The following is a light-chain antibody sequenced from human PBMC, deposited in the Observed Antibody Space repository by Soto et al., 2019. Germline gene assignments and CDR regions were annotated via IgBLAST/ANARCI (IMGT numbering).Light chain of an antibody. V-gene: IGKV3-20*01. J-gene: IGKJ5*01. CDR3: QQYGSAPSIT. CDR1: QSVSSN. Sequence: EIVMTPSQATLSVSPGERATLSCSASQSVSSNLAWYQQKPGQSPRLLIYGASNRATGIPARFSGSGSGTDFTLTISRLEPEDFAVYYCQQYGSAPSITFGQGTRLE. CDR2: GAS.